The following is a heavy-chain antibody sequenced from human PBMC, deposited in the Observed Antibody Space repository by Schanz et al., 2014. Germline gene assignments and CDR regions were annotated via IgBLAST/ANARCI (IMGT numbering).Heavy chain of an antibody. CDR3: ARGLIAAAGGAFDY. J-gene: IGHJ4*03. Sequence: EMQLLESGGGLIQPGGSLRLSCAASGFTFSTHAMSWVRQAPGKGLEWVSAINTGVNTYYADSVRGRFTMSRDNSKNTLYLQMNSLRAGDAAVYYCARGLIAAAGGAFDYWGQGTMVTVSS. CDR1: GFTFSTHA. V-gene: IGHV3-23*01. CDR2: INTGVNT. D-gene: IGHD6-13*01.